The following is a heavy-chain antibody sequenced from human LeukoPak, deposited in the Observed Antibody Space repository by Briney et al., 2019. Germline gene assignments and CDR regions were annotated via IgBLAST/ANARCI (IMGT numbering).Heavy chain of an antibody. V-gene: IGHV3-53*01. D-gene: IGHD2-15*01. Sequence: GGSLRLSCAASGFTVSSNYMSWVRQAPGKGLEWVSVIYSGGSTYYADSVKGRFTISRDNSKNTLYLQMNSLRAEDTAVYYCARDRGCSGGSCYSTYWGQGTLVTVSS. J-gene: IGHJ4*02. CDR3: ARDRGCSGGSCYSTY. CDR1: GFTVSSNY. CDR2: IYSGGST.